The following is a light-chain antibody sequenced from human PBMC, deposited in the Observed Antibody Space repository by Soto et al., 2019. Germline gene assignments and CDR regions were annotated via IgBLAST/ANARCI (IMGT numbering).Light chain of an antibody. CDR3: QQRSNWPLT. V-gene: IGKV3-15*01. CDR1: QSVGSD. CDR2: GAS. J-gene: IGKJ4*01. Sequence: EIGITQSPSTVSVSPGARATLSCRASQSVGSDLVWYRQKPGQAPRLLIYGASTRATGIPARFSGSGSGTEFTLTISSLEPEDFAVYYCQQRSNWPLTFGGGTKVDI.